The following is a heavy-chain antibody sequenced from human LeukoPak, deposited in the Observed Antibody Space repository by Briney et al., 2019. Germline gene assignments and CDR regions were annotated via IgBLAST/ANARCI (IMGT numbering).Heavy chain of an antibody. V-gene: IGHV4-38-2*02. CDR3: ARETGTSY. J-gene: IGHJ4*02. CDR1: GYSISSGYY. CDR2: IYHSGST. D-gene: IGHD1-7*01. Sequence: SETLSLTCSVSGYSISSGYYWGWIRPPPGRGLEWIGSIYHSGSTYYNPSLGSRVTISVDTSNNQFSLKLTSVTAADTAVYYCARETGTSYWGQGTLDTVSS.